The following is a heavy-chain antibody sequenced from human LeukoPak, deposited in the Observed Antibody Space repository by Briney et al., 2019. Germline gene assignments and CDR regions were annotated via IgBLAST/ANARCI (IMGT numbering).Heavy chain of an antibody. CDR2: IKQDGTEK. V-gene: IGHV3-7*01. CDR1: GFTFSGYW. CDR3: ARDSRGWYGRIDY. J-gene: IGHJ4*02. D-gene: IGHD6-19*01. Sequence: GGSLRLSCAASGFTFSGYWMNWVRQAPGKGLEWVANIKQDGTEKHYVDSVKGRFTISRDNAKNSLYLQMNSLRVEDTAIYYCARDSRGWYGRIDYWGQGTLVTVSS.